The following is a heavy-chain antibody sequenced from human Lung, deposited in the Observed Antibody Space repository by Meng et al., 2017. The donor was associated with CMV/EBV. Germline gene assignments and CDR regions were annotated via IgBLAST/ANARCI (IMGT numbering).Heavy chain of an antibody. Sequence: GGSLRLXCAASGFTFSRYEMSWVRQTPEKALEWIAYIKNTGDTIYYADSVKGRFIISRDNAKNSLYLQMNSLKAEDTAVYYCARGSGSNWAECFQFWGQGTXVTVSS. CDR2: IKNTGDTI. J-gene: IGHJ1*01. D-gene: IGHD1-26*01. CDR1: GFTFSRYE. CDR3: ARGSGSNWAECFQF. V-gene: IGHV3-48*03.